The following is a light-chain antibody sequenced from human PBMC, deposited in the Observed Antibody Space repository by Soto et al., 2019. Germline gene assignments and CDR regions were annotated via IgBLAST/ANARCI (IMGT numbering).Light chain of an antibody. CDR1: QSISSW. CDR2: DAS. V-gene: IGKV1-5*01. Sequence: DIHLTASPSTLSASVGDRVPISCRASQSISSWLAWYQQKPGKAPKLLIYDASSLESGVPSRFSGSGSATEFTLTISSLQPDDFATYYCQQYNNYWTFGQGTKVDIK. CDR3: QQYNNYWT. J-gene: IGKJ1*01.